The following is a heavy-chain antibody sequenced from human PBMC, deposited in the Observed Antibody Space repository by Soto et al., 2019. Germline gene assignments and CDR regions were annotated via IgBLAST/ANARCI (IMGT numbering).Heavy chain of an antibody. Sequence: PSETLSLTCTVSGGSISSSSYYWGWIRQPPGKGLEWIGSIYYSGSTYYNPSLKSRVTISVDTSKNQFSLKLSSVTAADTAVYYCASGFKYSSSSSNYWGQGTLVTVSS. CDR1: GGSISSSSYY. CDR3: ASGFKYSSSSSNY. V-gene: IGHV4-39*01. D-gene: IGHD6-6*01. CDR2: IYYSGST. J-gene: IGHJ4*02.